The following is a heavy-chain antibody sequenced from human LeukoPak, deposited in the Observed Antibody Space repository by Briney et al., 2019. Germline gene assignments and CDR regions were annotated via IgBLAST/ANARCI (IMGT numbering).Heavy chain of an antibody. CDR3: ARGSSGYDSYYYGMDV. CDR2: INSDGSST. V-gene: IGHV3-74*01. J-gene: IGHJ6*02. CDR1: GITFSSYC. D-gene: IGHD5-12*01. Sequence: GGSVRLSCAASGITFSSYCMHWVRQAPGKGLVWVSSINSDGSSTSYADSVKGRFTISRDNAKNTLYLQMNSLRAEDTAVYYCARGSSGYDSYYYGMDVWGQGTTVTVSS.